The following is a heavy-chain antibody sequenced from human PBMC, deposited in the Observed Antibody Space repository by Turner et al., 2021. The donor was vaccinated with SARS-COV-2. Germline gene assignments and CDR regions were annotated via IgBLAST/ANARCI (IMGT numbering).Heavy chain of an antibody. CDR1: GFTFSTYS. CDR2: IDSSSSTI. J-gene: IGHJ4*02. Sequence: EVHLAESGGGLVQPWGSLRLSCVASGFTFSTYSMHWVRRAPGKGLEWVSYIDSSSSTIYYADSEKGRFTISRDNAKNSLYLQMNSLRADDTAVYYCASPFDYWGQGTLVTVSS. CDR3: ASPFDY. V-gene: IGHV3-48*01.